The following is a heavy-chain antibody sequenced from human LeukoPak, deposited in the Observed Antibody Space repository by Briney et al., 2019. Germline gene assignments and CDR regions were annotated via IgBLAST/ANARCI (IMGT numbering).Heavy chain of an antibody. D-gene: IGHD6-13*01. CDR3: ARHVLRAAGTHYYGMDV. J-gene: IGHJ6*02. CDR1: GGSINNGGYY. CDR2: IYYSGSS. V-gene: IGHV4-31*03. Sequence: PSETLSLTCTVSGGSINNGGYYWSWIRQHPGKGLEWIGYIYYSGSSYYNPSLRSRVTISVDTSKNHFSLKLSSVTAADTAVYYCARHVLRAAGTHYYGMDVWGQGTTVTVSS.